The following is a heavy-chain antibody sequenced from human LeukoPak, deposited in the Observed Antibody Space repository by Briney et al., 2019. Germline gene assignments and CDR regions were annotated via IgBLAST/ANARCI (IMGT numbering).Heavy chain of an antibody. CDR3: TRQKSLYGSGSYVD. Sequence: GGSLRLSCAASGFTFSGPAMHWVRQASGKGLEWVGRIRSKANSYATAYAASVKGRFTISRDDSKNTAYLQMNSLKTEDTAVYYCTRQKSLYGSGSYVDWGQGTLVTVSS. CDR1: GFTFSGPA. CDR2: IRSKANSYAT. J-gene: IGHJ4*02. D-gene: IGHD3-10*01. V-gene: IGHV3-73*01.